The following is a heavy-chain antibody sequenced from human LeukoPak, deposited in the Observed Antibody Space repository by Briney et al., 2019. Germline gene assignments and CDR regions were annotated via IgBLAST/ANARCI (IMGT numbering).Heavy chain of an antibody. CDR3: AKDATILTGYYSFDY. Sequence: GGSLTLSCAASRFTFSSYAMSWVRQAPGKGLEWVSAISSSAANIRYAESVKGRFTISRDNSKSTLYLQMNSLRAEDAAVYYCAKDATILTGYYSFDYWGQGILVTVSS. CDR1: RFTFSSYA. V-gene: IGHV3-23*01. J-gene: IGHJ4*02. CDR2: ISSSAANI. D-gene: IGHD3-9*01.